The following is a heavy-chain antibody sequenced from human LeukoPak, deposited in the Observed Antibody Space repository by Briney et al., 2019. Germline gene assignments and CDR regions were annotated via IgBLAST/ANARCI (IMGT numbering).Heavy chain of an antibody. CDR3: ARWAY. J-gene: IGHJ4*02. CDR1: GFTFSNAW. V-gene: IGHV3-7*05. Sequence: PGWSLRLSCATSGFTFSNAWMYWVRQAPGKGLECVATINQDGSEKEYLDSVNGRFTISRDNAKNSVYLQMNSLRAEDTAVYYCARWAYWGPGTLVSVSS. CDR2: INQDGSEK.